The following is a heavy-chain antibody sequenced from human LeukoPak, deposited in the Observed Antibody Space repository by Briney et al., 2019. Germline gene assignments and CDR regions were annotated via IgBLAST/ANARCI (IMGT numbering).Heavy chain of an antibody. D-gene: IGHD2-21*02. Sequence: ASVKVSCKASGYTFSGFYIHWVRQAPGQGLEWMGWINPNSGVTNYAQKFQGRVTMTRDTSISTAYMELSRLRSDDTAVYYCARLAPIVVVTVNPPYFDYWGQGTLVTVSS. J-gene: IGHJ4*02. V-gene: IGHV1-2*02. CDR3: ARLAPIVVVTVNPPYFDY. CDR1: GYTFSGFY. CDR2: INPNSGVT.